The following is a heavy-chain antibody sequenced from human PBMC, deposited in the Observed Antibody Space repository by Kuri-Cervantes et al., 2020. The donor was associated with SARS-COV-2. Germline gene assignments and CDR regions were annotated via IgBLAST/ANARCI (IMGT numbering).Heavy chain of an antibody. CDR2: INHSGST. V-gene: IGHV4-34*01. CDR1: GGSFSGYY. D-gene: IGHD3-3*02. J-gene: IGHJ5*02. CDR3: ARGRHTIGIFGVATYNWFDP. Sequence: SETLSLTCAVYGGSFSGYYWSWIRQPPGKGLEWIGEINHSGSTNCNPSLKSRVTISVDTSKNQFSLKLSSVTAADTAVYYCARGRHTIGIFGVATYNWFDPWGQGTLVTVSS.